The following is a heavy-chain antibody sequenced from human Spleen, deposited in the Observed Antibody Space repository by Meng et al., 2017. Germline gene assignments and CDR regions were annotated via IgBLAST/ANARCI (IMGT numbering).Heavy chain of an antibody. Sequence: QGQVPQGGGGMVKPSETLSLPCVVSGGSFSDYYWSGSRQPPGKGLEWIGEINHSGSTNYNPSLESRATISVDTSQNNLSLKLSSVTAADSAVYYCARGPTTMAHDFDYWGQGTLVTVSS. CDR2: INHSGST. CDR1: GGSFSDYY. V-gene: IGHV4-34*01. J-gene: IGHJ4*02. D-gene: IGHD4-11*01. CDR3: ARGPTTMAHDFDY.